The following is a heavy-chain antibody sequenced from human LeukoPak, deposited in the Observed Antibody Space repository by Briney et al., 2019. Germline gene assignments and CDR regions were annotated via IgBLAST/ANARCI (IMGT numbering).Heavy chain of an antibody. J-gene: IGHJ5*02. Sequence: PGGSLRLSCAASGFKFDDYGMSWVRQVPGKGLEWVCDINWNGAWTGYADSVKGRFTKSRDNAKNSLYLQMNSLRAEDTALYYCAGYYYDSSRGFDLWGQGTLVTVSA. CDR1: GFKFDDYG. D-gene: IGHD3-22*01. CDR3: AGYYYDSSRGFDL. V-gene: IGHV3-20*04. CDR2: INWNGAWT.